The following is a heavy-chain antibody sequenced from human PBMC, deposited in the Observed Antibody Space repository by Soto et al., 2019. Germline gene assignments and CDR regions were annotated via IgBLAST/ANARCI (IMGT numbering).Heavy chain of an antibody. J-gene: IGHJ6*03. CDR3: ARDVYREQKLSFMDV. V-gene: IGHV1-46*03. CDR2: INPSGGST. Sequence: GASVKVSCKASGYTFTSYYMHWVRQAPGQGLEWMGIINPSGGSTSYAQKFQGRVTMTRDTSTSTVYMELSSLRSEDTAVYYCARDVYREQKLSFMDVWGKGTTVTVSS. D-gene: IGHD6-13*01. CDR1: GYTFTSYY.